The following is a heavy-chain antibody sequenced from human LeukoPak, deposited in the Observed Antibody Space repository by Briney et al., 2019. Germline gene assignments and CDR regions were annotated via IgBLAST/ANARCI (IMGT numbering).Heavy chain of an antibody. CDR2: INPSDGST. V-gene: IGHV1-46*01. J-gene: IGHJ4*02. Sequence: ASVKVSCKASGVTLTSYVMHWVRQAPGQGLEWMGIINPSDGSTTYAQKFQGRVSITRDMSTSTIYMELSSLRSDDTAVYYCARSVTIFGVATLGYWGQGTPVTVSS. CDR3: ARSVTIFGVATLGY. D-gene: IGHD3-3*01. CDR1: GVTLTSYV.